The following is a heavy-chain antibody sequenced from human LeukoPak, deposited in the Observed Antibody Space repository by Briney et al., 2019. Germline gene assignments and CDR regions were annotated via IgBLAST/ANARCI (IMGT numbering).Heavy chain of an antibody. Sequence: GGSLTLSCAASGFTFSSYEMNWVRRAPGKGLVWVSFISYSGDSIYYADSMKGRITISRDNAKNALFLQMNSLRAEDTVVYYCARSEARFMLSWGQGTLVTVSS. D-gene: IGHD3-16*02. CDR1: GFTFSSYE. V-gene: IGHV3-48*03. CDR3: ARSEARFMLS. J-gene: IGHJ4*02. CDR2: ISYSGDSI.